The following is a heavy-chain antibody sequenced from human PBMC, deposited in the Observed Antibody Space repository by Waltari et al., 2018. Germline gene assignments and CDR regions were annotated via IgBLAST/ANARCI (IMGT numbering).Heavy chain of an antibody. CDR2: LYPGYRS. CDR3: ARWLLSERKGMDV. CDR1: GLTVSANC. D-gene: IGHD3-3*01. Sequence: EVQLVESGGLLMQPGGSLRLSCAASGLTVSANCMTWVRQAPGQGLEWFAILYPGYRSYYADSVKGRFTSSRDNCKNTLYRQMNSLRVEDTAVYYCARWLLSERKGMDVWGQGTTVTVSS. V-gene: IGHV3-53*01. J-gene: IGHJ6*02.